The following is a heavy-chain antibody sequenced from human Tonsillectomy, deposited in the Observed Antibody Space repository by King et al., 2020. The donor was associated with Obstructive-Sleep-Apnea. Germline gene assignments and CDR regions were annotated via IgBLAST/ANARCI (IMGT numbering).Heavy chain of an antibody. Sequence: VQLVESGGGVVQPGRSLRLSCAASGFTFSSYGMHWVRQAPGKGLEWVAVIWYDGSNKYYADSVKGRFTISRDNSKNTLYLQMNSLRAEDTAVYYCAGSDMLDYYYGMDVWGQGTTVTVSS. D-gene: IGHD2-8*01. V-gene: IGHV3-33*01. CDR2: IWYDGSNK. J-gene: IGHJ6*02. CDR1: GFTFSSYG. CDR3: AGSDMLDYYYGMDV.